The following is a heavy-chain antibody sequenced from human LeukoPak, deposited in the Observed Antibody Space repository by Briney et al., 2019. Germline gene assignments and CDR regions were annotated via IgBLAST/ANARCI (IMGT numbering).Heavy chain of an antibody. V-gene: IGHV1-69*05. D-gene: IGHD5-18*01. J-gene: IGHJ4*02. CDR1: GGTFSSYG. CDR2: IIPIFGTS. CDR3: ATGNYSYGYNYFDC. Sequence: ASVKVSCKASGGTFSSYGITWVRQAPGQGLEWMGGIIPIFGTSNYAQKLQGRVTIIMDESTSTAYMELSSLRSEDTAVYYCATGNYSYGYNYFDCWGQGTLVTVSS.